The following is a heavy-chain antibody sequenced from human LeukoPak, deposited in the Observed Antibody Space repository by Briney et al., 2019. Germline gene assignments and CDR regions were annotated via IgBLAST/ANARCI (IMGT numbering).Heavy chain of an antibody. J-gene: IGHJ6*03. V-gene: IGHV1-69*02. CDR1: GGTFSSYT. D-gene: IGHD2-2*01. CDR2: IIPILGIA. Sequence: SVKVSCKASGGTFSSYTISWVRQAPGQGLEWMGRIIPILGIANYAQKFQGRVTITADKSTSTAYMELSSLRSEDTAVYYCARVVVVVPAAIYYYYMDVWGKGTTVTVSS. CDR3: ARVVVVVPAAIYYYYMDV.